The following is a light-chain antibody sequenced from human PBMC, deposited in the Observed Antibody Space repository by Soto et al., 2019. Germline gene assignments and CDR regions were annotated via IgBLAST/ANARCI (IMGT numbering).Light chain of an antibody. CDR1: ESVRSW. CDR2: AAS. Sequence: DIQMTQSPSTLSASLGDKVTITCRASESVRSWLAWYQQKPGKAPDLLIFAASSLQSGVPMRFSGRGSGTVFTLTISSLQPDDSATYFCQQYSAYPWTFGQGTKVEI. V-gene: IGKV1-5*03. CDR3: QQYSAYPWT. J-gene: IGKJ1*01.